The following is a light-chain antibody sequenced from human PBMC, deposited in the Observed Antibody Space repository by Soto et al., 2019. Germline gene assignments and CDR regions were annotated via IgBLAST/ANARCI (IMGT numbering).Light chain of an antibody. J-gene: IGKJ1*01. CDR1: QSVSIN. CDR3: QQYNNWPET. V-gene: IGKV3-15*01. Sequence: EIVMTQSPATLPVSPGERATLSCRASQSVSINLAWYQQKPGQAPRLLIYGASTRATGIPARFSGSGSGTEFTLTISSLQSEDFAVYYCQQYNNWPETFGQGTKVEIK. CDR2: GAS.